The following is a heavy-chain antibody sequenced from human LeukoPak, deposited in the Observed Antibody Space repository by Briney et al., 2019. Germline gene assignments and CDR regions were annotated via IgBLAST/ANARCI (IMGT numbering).Heavy chain of an antibody. D-gene: IGHD6-25*01. CDR2: IYYSGRT. J-gene: IGHJ4*02. Sequence: SETLSLTCTVSGGSISSGGYYWSWIRQHPGKGLEWIGYIYYSGRTYYNPSLKSRVTISVDTSKNQFSLKLSSVTAADTAVYYCARGGSGQTFDYWGQGTLVTVSS. V-gene: IGHV4-31*03. CDR1: GGSISSGGYY. CDR3: ARGGSGQTFDY.